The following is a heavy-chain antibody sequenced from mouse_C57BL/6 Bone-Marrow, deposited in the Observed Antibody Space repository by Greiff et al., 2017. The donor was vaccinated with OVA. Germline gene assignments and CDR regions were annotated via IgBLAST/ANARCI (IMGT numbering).Heavy chain of an antibody. Sequence: QVQLQQPGTELVKPGASVKLSCKASGYTFTSYWMHWVKQRPGQGLEWIGNINPSNGGTNYNEKFKSKATLTVDKSSSTAYMQLSSLTSEDSAVYDCAREAPFYYYGSSYWYFDVWGTGTTVTVSS. D-gene: IGHD1-1*01. CDR1: GYTFTSYW. V-gene: IGHV1-53*01. CDR2: INPSNGGT. J-gene: IGHJ1*03. CDR3: AREAPFYYYGSSYWYFDV.